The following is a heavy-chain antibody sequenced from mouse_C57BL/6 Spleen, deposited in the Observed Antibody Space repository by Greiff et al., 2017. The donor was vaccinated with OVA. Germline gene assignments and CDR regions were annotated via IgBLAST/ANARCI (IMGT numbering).Heavy chain of an antibody. CDR3: ARSLRYYGSSYDYYAMDY. D-gene: IGHD1-1*01. J-gene: IGHJ4*01. Sequence: QVQLKESGPELVKPGASVKISCKASGYAFSSSWMNWVKQRPGKGLEWIGRIYPGDGDTNYNGKFKGKATLTADKSSSTAYMQLSSLTSEDSAVYFCARSLRYYGSSYDYYAMDYWGQGTSVTVSS. CDR1: GYAFSSSW. CDR2: IYPGDGDT. V-gene: IGHV1-82*01.